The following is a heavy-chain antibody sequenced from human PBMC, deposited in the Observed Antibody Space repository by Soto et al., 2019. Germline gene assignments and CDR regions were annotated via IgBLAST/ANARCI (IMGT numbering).Heavy chain of an antibody. CDR2: TSGSGDNT. Sequence: PGGSLRLSCTASGFTFSTYAMSWVRQAPGKGLEWVSATSGSGDNTYYADSAKGRFTISRDNSKNTLYLQMSSLRAEDTAVYYCAKDYYYDTSGPDYWGQGTLVTVSS. V-gene: IGHV3-23*01. D-gene: IGHD3-22*01. CDR3: AKDYYYDTSGPDY. J-gene: IGHJ4*02. CDR1: GFTFSTYA.